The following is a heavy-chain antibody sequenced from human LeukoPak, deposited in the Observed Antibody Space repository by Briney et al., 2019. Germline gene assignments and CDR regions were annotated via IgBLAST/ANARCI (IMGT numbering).Heavy chain of an antibody. J-gene: IGHJ4*02. CDR2: IIPIFGTA. CDR1: GDTFSSYA. V-gene: IGHV1-69*05. Sequence: SVKVSCKASGDTFSSYAISWVRQAPGQGLEWMGRIIPIFGTANYAQKFQGRVTITTDESTSTAYMELSSLRSEDTAVYYCARVRFYGARGYYFDYWGQGTLVTVSS. D-gene: IGHD4-17*01. CDR3: ARVRFYGARGYYFDY.